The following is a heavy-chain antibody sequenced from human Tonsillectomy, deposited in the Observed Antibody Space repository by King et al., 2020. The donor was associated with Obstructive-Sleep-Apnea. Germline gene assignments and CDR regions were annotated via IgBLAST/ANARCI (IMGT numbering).Heavy chain of an antibody. D-gene: IGHD3-22*01. V-gene: IGHV3-49*03. J-gene: IGHJ6*02. CDR1: GFTFGDYA. CDR3: TRFYDSSGYYLSAYGDNYYGMDV. CDR2: IRSKAYGGTT. Sequence: EVQLVESGGGLVQPGRSLRLSCTASGFTFGDYAMSWFRQAPGKGLEWVGFIRSKAYGGTTEYAASVKGRFTISRDDSKSIAYLQMNSLKTEDTAVYYCTRFYDSSGYYLSAYGDNYYGMDVWGQGTTVTVSS.